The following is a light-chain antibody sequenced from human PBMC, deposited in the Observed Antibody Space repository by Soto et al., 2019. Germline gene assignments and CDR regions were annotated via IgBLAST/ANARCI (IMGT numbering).Light chain of an antibody. CDR3: QHRGNWPLT. CDR2: DAS. CDR1: QSVSRS. Sequence: EIVLTQSPVTLSLSPRQRVTLSYRASQSVSRSLAWYQQKPGQAPRLLVYDASNRATGIPARFSGSGSGTDFTLTISSLEPEDFAVYFCQHRGNWPLTFGGGTKVDIK. J-gene: IGKJ4*01. V-gene: IGKV3-11*01.